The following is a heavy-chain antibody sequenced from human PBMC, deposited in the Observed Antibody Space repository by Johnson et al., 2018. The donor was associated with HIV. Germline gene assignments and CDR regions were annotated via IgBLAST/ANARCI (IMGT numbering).Heavy chain of an antibody. J-gene: IGHJ3*02. CDR3: AGRSSAWYEDAFDI. Sequence: EMQLVESGGGVVRPVGSLRLSCAASGFTVSSNYMSWVRQAPGKGLEWVSVIYSGDRTYSAVSVKGRFTISRDSSKNTLFLQMNSLRVEDTAIYYCAGRSSAWYEDAFDIWGQGTMVTVSS. CDR2: IYSGDRT. V-gene: IGHV3-66*01. D-gene: IGHD6-19*01. CDR1: GFTVSSNY.